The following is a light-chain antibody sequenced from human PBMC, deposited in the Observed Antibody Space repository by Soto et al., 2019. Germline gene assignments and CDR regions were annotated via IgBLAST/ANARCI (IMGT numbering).Light chain of an antibody. CDR1: SSDVGSFNF. V-gene: IGLV2-14*01. CDR3: SSYTMRTTRV. J-gene: IGLJ2*01. CDR2: EVT. Sequence: QSVLTQPASVSGSPGQSITISCTGTSSDVGSFNFVSWYQHHPVKAPKLIIYEVTNRPSGVSTRFSGSKSGNTASLTISGLQAEDEADYYCSSYTMRTTRVFGGGTKVTVL.